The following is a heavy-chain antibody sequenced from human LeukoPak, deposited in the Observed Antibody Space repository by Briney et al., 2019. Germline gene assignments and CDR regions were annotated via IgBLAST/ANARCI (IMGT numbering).Heavy chain of an antibody. D-gene: IGHD6-19*01. Sequence: SDTLSLTCTASDDSISRGFCTWIRRPPGKGLEWIGYIRYSGRTEYNPSLKSRVTISIQTSKNQFSLKLTSVTAADTAIYYCARLPDVSGWPFDYWGQGILVTVSS. CDR2: IRYSGRT. V-gene: IGHV4-59*07. CDR3: ARLPDVSGWPFDY. CDR1: DDSISRGF. J-gene: IGHJ4*02.